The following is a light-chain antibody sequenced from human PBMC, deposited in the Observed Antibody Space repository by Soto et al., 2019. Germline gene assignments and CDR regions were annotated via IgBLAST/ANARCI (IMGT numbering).Light chain of an antibody. V-gene: IGKV3-15*01. Sequence: VSTQSTASLSLSAGDSATTTCPASQSVSSNLAWYQQKPGQAPRLLIYGASTRATGIPDRFSGSGSGTEFTLTSSSLKSEDFAVYYCQQYHNWPSTFGQGTRLEIK. CDR2: GAS. J-gene: IGKJ5*01. CDR1: QSVSSN. CDR3: QQYHNWPST.